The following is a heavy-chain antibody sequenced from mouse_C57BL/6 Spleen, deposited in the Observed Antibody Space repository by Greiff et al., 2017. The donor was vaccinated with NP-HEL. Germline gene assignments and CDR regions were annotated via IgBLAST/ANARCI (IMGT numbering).Heavy chain of an antibody. Sequence: VKVVESGPGLVQPSQSLSITCTVSGFSLTSYGVHWVRQSPGKGLEWLGVIWSGGSTDYNAAFISRLSISKDNSKSQVFFKMNRLQADDTAIYYCARSPTMVTTGYFDYWGQGTTLTVSS. V-gene: IGHV2-2*01. D-gene: IGHD2-9*01. CDR1: GFSLTSYG. CDR2: IWSGGST. CDR3: ARSPTMVTTGYFDY. J-gene: IGHJ2*01.